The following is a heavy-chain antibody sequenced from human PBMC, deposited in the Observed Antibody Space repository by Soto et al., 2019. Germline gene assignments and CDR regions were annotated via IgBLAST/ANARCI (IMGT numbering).Heavy chain of an antibody. V-gene: IGHV3-11*01. CDR1: GFTFTDHY. J-gene: IGHJ4*02. CDR3: ARTARLVDY. Sequence: QVRLVESGGGLVKPGGSLRLSCVASGFTFTDHYMSWLRQAPGKGLEWIAYMSPSGSGISYADSAKGRFTISRDNARNTVSLQMNTLRAEDTAVYYCARTARLVDYWGQGTLVTVSS. CDR2: MSPSGSGI.